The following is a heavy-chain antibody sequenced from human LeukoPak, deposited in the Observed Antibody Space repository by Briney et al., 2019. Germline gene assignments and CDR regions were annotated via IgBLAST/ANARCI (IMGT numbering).Heavy chain of an antibody. D-gene: IGHD6-13*01. CDR1: GFTFSSYS. V-gene: IGHV3-21*01. CDR2: ISSSSSYI. J-gene: IGHJ5*02. Sequence: GGSLRLSCAASGFTFSSYSMNWVRQAPGKGLEWVSSISSSSSYIYYADSVKGRFTISRDSAKNSLYLQMNSLRAEDTAVYYCAREAEQQLVRSWFDPWGQGTLVTVSS. CDR3: AREAEQQLVRSWFDP.